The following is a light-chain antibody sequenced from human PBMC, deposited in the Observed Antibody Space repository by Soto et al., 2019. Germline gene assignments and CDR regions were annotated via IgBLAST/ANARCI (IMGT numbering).Light chain of an antibody. J-gene: IGLJ1*01. V-gene: IGLV7-46*03. Sequence: QAVVTQEPSLTVSPGGTVTLTCGSSTGAVTSGHYPHWFQQKPGQAPRTLIWDTNNRHPWTPARFSGSLSGAQPEDEADYYCLVIYPGVGEVFGTGTKVTVL. CDR3: LVIYPGVGEV. CDR1: TGAVTSGHY. CDR2: DTN.